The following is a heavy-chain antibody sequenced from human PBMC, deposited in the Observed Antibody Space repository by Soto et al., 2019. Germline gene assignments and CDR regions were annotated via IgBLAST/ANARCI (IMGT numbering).Heavy chain of an antibody. Sequence: QVQLQESGPGLVKPSETLSLTCTVSGGSIRTYYWNWIRQPPGKGLEWIGYMYYGGSTNYNPSLKSPVTVSGDTSKNDFSLKLTSVTAADTAVYYCARSTGYGDSYFDYWGRGTLVTVSA. CDR2: MYYGGST. J-gene: IGHJ4*02. CDR1: GGSIRTYY. V-gene: IGHV4-59*01. D-gene: IGHD4-17*01. CDR3: ARSTGYGDSYFDY.